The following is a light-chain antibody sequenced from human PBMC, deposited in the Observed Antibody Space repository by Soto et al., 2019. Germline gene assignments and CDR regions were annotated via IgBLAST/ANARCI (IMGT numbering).Light chain of an antibody. CDR3: LRYNAFSQT. J-gene: IGKJ1*01. V-gene: IGKV1-5*01. CDR2: DAS. CDR1: QSMNDW. Sequence: DIQMTQSPSTLSASVGDRVTITCRASQSMNDWLAWYQQKPGKAPKVLIYDASSLQMGVPSRFSGSGSGTEFTLTIDSLQPDDVATYYCLRYNAFSQTFGQGTKVEI.